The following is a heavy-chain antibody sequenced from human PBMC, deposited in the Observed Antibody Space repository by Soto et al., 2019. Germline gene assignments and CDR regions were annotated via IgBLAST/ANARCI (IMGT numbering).Heavy chain of an antibody. CDR1: GGSVSSGDYF. CDR3: ARYPNYYYYGFDV. V-gene: IGHV4-61*08. D-gene: IGHD3-10*01. J-gene: IGHJ6*02. CDR2: IYYSGST. Sequence: SETLSLTCTVSGGSVSSGDYFWSWLRQSPGKRLEWIDYIYYSGSTNYNPSLKSRATISVDTSKSQISLTLTSMTAADAALYYCARYPNYYYYGFDVWGQGTAVTVSS.